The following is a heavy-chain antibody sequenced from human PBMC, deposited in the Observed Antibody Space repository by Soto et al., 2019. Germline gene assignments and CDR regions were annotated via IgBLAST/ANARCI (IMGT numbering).Heavy chain of an antibody. J-gene: IGHJ4*02. CDR3: ARHLYHDSSGIYSPFDY. CDR1: GYSFTTYW. Sequence: GESLKISCKGSGYSFTTYWIGWVRQMPGKGLEWMGIIYPGDSDTRYSPTFQGQVTISADKSISTAYLQWNSLKASDTAMYYCARHLYHDSSGIYSPFDYWGQGVLVTVSS. CDR2: IYPGDSDT. V-gene: IGHV5-51*01. D-gene: IGHD3-22*01.